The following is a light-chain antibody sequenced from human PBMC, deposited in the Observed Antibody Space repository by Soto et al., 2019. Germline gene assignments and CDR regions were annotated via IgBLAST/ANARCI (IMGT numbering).Light chain of an antibody. Sequence: EIVMTQSPATLSVSPGERATLSCRASQSVSNNLAWYQQKPGQAPRLLIYGASARVSGVPARFSGSGSGTDFTLTISRLEPEDFAVYYCQQRSNWPRTFGQGTKVDIK. CDR1: QSVSNN. CDR2: GAS. CDR3: QQRSNWPRT. V-gene: IGKV3-15*01. J-gene: IGKJ1*01.